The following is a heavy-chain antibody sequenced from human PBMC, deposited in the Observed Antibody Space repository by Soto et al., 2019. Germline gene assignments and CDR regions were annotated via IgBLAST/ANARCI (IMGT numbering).Heavy chain of an antibody. CDR2: ISSSGSTI. Sequence: PGGSLRLSCAASGFTFSSYEMNWVRQAPGKGLEWVSYISSSGSTIYYADSVKGRFTISRDNAKNSLYLQMNSLRAEDMAVYYCARDRVVTPHMDVWGQGTTVTVSS. CDR1: GFTFSSYE. CDR3: ARDRVVTPHMDV. J-gene: IGHJ6*02. D-gene: IGHD2-21*02. V-gene: IGHV3-48*03.